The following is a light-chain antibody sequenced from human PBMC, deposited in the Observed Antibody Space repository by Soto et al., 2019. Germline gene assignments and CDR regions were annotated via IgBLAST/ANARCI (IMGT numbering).Light chain of an antibody. J-gene: IGLJ1*01. V-gene: IGLV2-14*01. CDR3: SSYTSSSTGV. CDR2: DVS. CDR1: SSDVGGYNY. Sequence: QSVLTQPAFVSGSPGQSITISCTGTSSDVGGYNYVSWYQQHPGKAPKLMIYDVSNRPSGVSNRFSGSKSGNTASLTISGLQADDEADYYCSSYTSSSTGVFGTGTKLTVL.